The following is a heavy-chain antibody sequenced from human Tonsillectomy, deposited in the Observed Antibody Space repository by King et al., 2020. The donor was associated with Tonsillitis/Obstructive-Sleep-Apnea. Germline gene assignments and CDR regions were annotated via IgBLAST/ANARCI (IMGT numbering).Heavy chain of an antibody. CDR3: TGSIAAAGFDY. CDR1: GFTFSGSA. J-gene: IGHJ4*02. V-gene: IGHV3-73*02. Sequence: VQLVESGGGLVQPGGSLKLSCAASGFTFSGSAMHWVRQASGKVLEWVGRIRNKANRYATAYAASGKGRFTISRDVSKNTAYLQMNSLKTEDTAVYYCTGSIAAAGFDYWGQGTLVTVSS. CDR2: IRNKANRYAT. D-gene: IGHD6-13*01.